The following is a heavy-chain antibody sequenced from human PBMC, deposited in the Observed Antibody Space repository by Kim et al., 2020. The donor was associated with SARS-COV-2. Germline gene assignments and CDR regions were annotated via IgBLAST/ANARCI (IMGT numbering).Heavy chain of an antibody. CDR3: ARVGWLRFFDY. CDR2: T. J-gene: IGHJ4*02. D-gene: IGHD5-12*01. Sequence: TNYNPSLKSRVTISVDKSKNQFSLKLSSVTAADTAVYYCARVGWLRFFDYWGQGTLVTVSS. V-gene: IGHV4-4*02.